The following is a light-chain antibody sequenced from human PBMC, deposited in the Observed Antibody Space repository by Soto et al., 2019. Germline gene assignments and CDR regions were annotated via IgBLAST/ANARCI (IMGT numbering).Light chain of an antibody. CDR1: SSDVGGYNF. CDR3: CSYAGSYTWV. V-gene: IGLV2-11*01. J-gene: IGLJ1*01. CDR2: DVS. Sequence: QSALTQPRSVSGSTGQSATISCTGSSSDVGGYNFVSWYQQHPGKAPKLMIYDVSKRPSGVPDRFSGSKSGNTASLTISGLQAEDESDYYCCSYAGSYTWVFGTGTKVTVL.